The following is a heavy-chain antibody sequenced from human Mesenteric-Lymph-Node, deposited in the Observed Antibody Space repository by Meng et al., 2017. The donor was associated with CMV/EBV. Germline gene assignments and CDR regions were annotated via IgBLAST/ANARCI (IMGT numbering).Heavy chain of an antibody. CDR3: ASHDFWSGYWFDP. Sequence: GGSLRLSCAASGFTFDDYGMSWVRQAPGKGLEWVSGINWNGGSTSYADSVKGRFTVSRDSAKNSLYLQMNSLRADDTAVYYCASHDFWSGYWFDPWGQGTLVTVSS. J-gene: IGHJ5*02. CDR2: INWNGGST. CDR1: GFTFDDYG. V-gene: IGHV3-20*04. D-gene: IGHD3-3*01.